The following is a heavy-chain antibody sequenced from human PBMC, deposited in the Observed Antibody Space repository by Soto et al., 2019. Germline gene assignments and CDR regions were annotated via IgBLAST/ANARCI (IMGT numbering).Heavy chain of an antibody. Sequence: QVQLVESGGGVVQPGRSLRLSCAASGFTFSSYGMHWVRQAPGKGLEWVAVISYDGSNKYYSDSVKGRFTISRDNXXXXXXXXXXXXXXXXXXXXXCXXXXXXVXVVAPLDYWGQGTLVTVSS. CDR3: XXXXXXVXVVAPLDY. J-gene: IGHJ4*02. CDR2: ISYDGSNK. V-gene: IGHV3-30*03. CDR1: GFTFSSYG. D-gene: IGHD2-15*01.